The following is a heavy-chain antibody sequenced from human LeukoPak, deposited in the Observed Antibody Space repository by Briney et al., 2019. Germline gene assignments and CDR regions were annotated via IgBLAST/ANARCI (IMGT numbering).Heavy chain of an antibody. CDR3: ARDRPGGSYLDFDY. D-gene: IGHD1-26*01. CDR2: IYKGGDT. J-gene: IGHJ4*02. Sequence: GGSLRLSCAASGFTVSNNFMSWVRQAPGKGLEWVSVIYKGGDTYYADSVKGRFTISRDNSKNTLYLQMNSLRAEDTAVYYCARDRPGGSYLDFDYWGQGTLVTVSS. CDR1: GFTVSNNF. V-gene: IGHV3-66*01.